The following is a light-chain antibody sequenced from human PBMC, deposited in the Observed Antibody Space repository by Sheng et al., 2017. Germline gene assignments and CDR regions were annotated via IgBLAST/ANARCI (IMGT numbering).Light chain of an antibody. Sequence: ETVLRQSPGTLSVSPGERATLSCRASQSVGSNLAWFQQKPGQAPRLLIYGASTRATGVPARFSGSGSGTEFTLAISSLQSEDFAVYYCQQYGRSRLTFGGGTKVEIK. V-gene: IGKV3-15*01. J-gene: IGKJ4*01. CDR3: QQYGRSRLT. CDR2: GAS. CDR1: QSVGSN.